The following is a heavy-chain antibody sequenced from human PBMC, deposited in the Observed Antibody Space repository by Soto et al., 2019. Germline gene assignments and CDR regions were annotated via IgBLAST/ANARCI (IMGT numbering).Heavy chain of an antibody. V-gene: IGHV4-30-4*01. D-gene: IGHD3-22*01. CDR3: ATTGHPIEYYYDSRGRAFDI. CDR2: IYYSGSI. CDR1: GGSISSGDYY. Sequence: SETLSLTCTVSGGSISSGDYYWSWIRQPPGKGLEWIGYIYYSGSIYYNPSLKSRVTISVDTSKNQFSLKLSSVTAADTAVYYCATTGHPIEYYYDSRGRAFDIWGQGTMVTVSS. J-gene: IGHJ3*02.